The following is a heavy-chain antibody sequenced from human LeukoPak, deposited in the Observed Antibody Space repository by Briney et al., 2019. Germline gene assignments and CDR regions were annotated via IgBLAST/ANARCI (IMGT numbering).Heavy chain of an antibody. CDR2: IIHIFGTA. D-gene: IGHD5-18*01. J-gene: IGHJ6*02. Sequence: SVTVSCTASGGTFSIYAISWVRQAPGQGLEWMGGIIHIFGTANYAQKFQGRVTITADESTSTAYMELSSLRSEDTAVYYCACRAPGYSYGSYYYYGMDVWGQGTTVTVSS. CDR3: ACRAPGYSYGSYYYYGMDV. V-gene: IGHV1-69*13. CDR1: GGTFSIYA.